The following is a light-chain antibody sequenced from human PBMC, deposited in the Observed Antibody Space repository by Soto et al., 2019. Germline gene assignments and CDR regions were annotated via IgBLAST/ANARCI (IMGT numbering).Light chain of an antibody. J-gene: IGKJ1*01. CDR3: QQHGLSPRT. CDR2: DAS. V-gene: IGKV3-20*01. Sequence: EVVLAQSPGTLSLSPGERDTLSCRASQSVRDSYLAWYQQKPGQAPRLLIYDASSRATGIPDRFSGSESGTDFTLTISRLEADDGALYYCQQHGLSPRTCGQGTKVEIK. CDR1: QSVRDSY.